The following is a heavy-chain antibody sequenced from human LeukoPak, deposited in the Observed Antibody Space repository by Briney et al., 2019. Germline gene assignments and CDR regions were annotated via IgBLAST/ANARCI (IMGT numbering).Heavy chain of an antibody. CDR3: ARTLYIAAAPGGLDY. J-gene: IGHJ4*02. Sequence: ASVKVSCKASGYTFTGYYMHWVRQAPGQGLEWMGWINPNSGGTNYAQKFQGRVTMTRDTSISTAYMELSRLRSDDTAVYYCARTLYIAAAPGGLDYWGQGTLVTVS. D-gene: IGHD6-13*01. CDR1: GYTFTGYY. V-gene: IGHV1-2*02. CDR2: INPNSGGT.